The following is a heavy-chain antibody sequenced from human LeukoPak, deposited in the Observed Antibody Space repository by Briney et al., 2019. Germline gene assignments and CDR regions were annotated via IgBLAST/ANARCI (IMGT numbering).Heavy chain of an antibody. Sequence: ASVKVSCKASGYTFTSYGISWVRQAPGQGLEWMGWVSAYNGNTNYAQKLQGRVTMTTDTSTSTAYMELRSLRSDDTAVYYCARGEFDSSGYYLEFDPWGQGTLVTVSS. CDR3: ARGEFDSSGYYLEFDP. CDR2: VSAYNGNT. D-gene: IGHD3-22*01. V-gene: IGHV1-18*01. CDR1: GYTFTSYG. J-gene: IGHJ5*02.